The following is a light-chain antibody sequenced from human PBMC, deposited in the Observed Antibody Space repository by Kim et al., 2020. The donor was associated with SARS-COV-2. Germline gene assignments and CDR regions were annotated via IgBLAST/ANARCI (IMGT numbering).Light chain of an antibody. Sequence: GHAITISCPGTSSDVGGYNYVSWYQQHPGKAPKAVIYDVSLRPSGVSNRFSGSKSGDTASLTISGLQAEDEAHYYCSSFTTSATWVFGGGTQLTVL. CDR3: SSFTTSATWV. V-gene: IGLV2-14*03. J-gene: IGLJ3*02. CDR1: SSDVGGYNY. CDR2: DVS.